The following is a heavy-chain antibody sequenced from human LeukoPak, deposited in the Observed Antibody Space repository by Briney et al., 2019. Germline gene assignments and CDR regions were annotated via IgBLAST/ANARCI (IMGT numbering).Heavy chain of an antibody. CDR3: ARGSMVNYFDSSGYYNY. CDR1: GVSSSSYY. Sequence: SETLSLTCTGSGVSSSSYYWSWIRQPPGQGLEWSGYIYYSGSTNYNPSLKSRVTISVDTSKNQFPLKLSSVTAADTAVYYCARGSMVNYFDSSGYYNYWGQGALVTVSS. V-gene: IGHV4-59*01. J-gene: IGHJ4*02. CDR2: IYYSGST. D-gene: IGHD3-22*01.